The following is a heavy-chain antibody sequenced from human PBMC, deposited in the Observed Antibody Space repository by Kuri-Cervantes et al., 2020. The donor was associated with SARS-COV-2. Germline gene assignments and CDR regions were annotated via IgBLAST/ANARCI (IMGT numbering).Heavy chain of an antibody. Sequence: SETLSLTCTVSGYSISSGYYWGWIRQPPGKGLEWIGSIYHSGSTYYNPSLKSRVTISVDTSKNQFSLKLSSVTAADTALYYCARAGDIVVEGPAVPLPHWYFDLWGRGTLVTVSS. CDR1: GYSISSGYY. CDR3: ARAGDIVVEGPAVPLPHWYFDL. D-gene: IGHD2-2*01. V-gene: IGHV4-38-2*02. J-gene: IGHJ2*01. CDR2: IYHSGST.